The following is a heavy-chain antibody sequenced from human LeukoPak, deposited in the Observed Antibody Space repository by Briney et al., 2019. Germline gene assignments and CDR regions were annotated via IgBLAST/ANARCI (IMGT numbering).Heavy chain of an antibody. CDR2: IRYDGSNK. CDR1: GFTFSSYG. CDR3: AKDRGGYFVY. V-gene: IGHV3-30*02. J-gene: IGHJ4*02. D-gene: IGHD3-10*01. Sequence: PGGSLRLSCGASGFTFSSYGMHWVRQAPGKGREWVAFIRYDGSNKYYADSVKGRFTISRDNSKNTLYLQMNSLRAEDTAVYYCAKDRGGYFVYWGQGTLVTVSS.